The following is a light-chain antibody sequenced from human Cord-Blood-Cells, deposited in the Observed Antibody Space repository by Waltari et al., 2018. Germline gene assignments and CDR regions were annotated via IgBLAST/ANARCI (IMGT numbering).Light chain of an antibody. CDR2: GAS. V-gene: IGKV3-15*01. CDR1: QSVSSN. J-gene: IGKJ4*01. Sequence: EIVMTQSPATLSVSPGERATLSCRASQSVSSNLAWYQQKPGQAPRILIYGASTRATAIPARFSGSGSGTEVTLTISSLQSEDFAVYYCQQYNNWPSLTFGGGTKVEIK. CDR3: QQYNNWPSLT.